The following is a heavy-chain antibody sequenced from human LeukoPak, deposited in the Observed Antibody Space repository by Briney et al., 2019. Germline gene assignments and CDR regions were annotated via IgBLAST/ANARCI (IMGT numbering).Heavy chain of an antibody. D-gene: IGHD2-21*01. V-gene: IGHV3-74*01. J-gene: IGHJ2*01. Sequence: GGSLRLSCAASGFTFSTYGMHWVRQAPGKGLVWVSRLNTDGSTTDYADSVKGRFSISRDNAKNTLYLQMNSLRVGDTAVYYCARDQVLWWKPVGNFDLWGRGTLVTVSS. CDR1: GFTFSTYG. CDR3: ARDQVLWWKPVGNFDL. CDR2: LNTDGSTT.